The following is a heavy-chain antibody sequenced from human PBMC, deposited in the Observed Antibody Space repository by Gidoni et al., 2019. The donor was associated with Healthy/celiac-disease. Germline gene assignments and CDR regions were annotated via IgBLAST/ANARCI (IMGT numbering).Heavy chain of an antibody. CDR3: AREVRAYDSSGYSYYFDY. CDR2: IYSGGST. Sequence: EVQLVESGGGLIQPGGSLRLSCAADGFTVSRNYMSWVRQAPGKGLEGVSVIYSGGSTYYADSVKGRFTISRDNSKNTLYLQMNSLRAEDTAVYYCAREVRAYDSSGYSYYFDYWGQGTLVTVSS. J-gene: IGHJ4*02. V-gene: IGHV3-53*01. D-gene: IGHD3-22*01. CDR1: GFTVSRNY.